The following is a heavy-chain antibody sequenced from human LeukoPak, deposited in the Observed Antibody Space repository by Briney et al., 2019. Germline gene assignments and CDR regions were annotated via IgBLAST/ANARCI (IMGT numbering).Heavy chain of an antibody. CDR2: FYISGFT. J-gene: IGHJ1*01. D-gene: IGHD4-17*01. Sequence: SETLSLTCTVSGESITSGQYYWSWIRQSAVKGLEWIGRFYISGFTNYNPSLKSRVTISLDRSRNQFFLNLTSVTAADTAVYYCARDDYGDSFQLWGQGTLVTVSP. CDR3: ARDDYGDSFQL. V-gene: IGHV4-61*02. CDR1: GESITSGQYY.